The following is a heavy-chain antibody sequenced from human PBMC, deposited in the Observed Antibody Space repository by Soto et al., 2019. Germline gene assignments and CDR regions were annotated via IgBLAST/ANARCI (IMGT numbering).Heavy chain of an antibody. CDR2: IIPIFGTA. J-gene: IGHJ3*02. D-gene: IGHD3-10*01. CDR1: GGTFSSYA. Sequence: QVQLVQSGAEVKKPGSSVKFSGKASGGTFSSYALSWGRQAPGQGLEWMGGIIPIFGTANYAQKFQGRVTVTEDESTSTANMGLSSRRADYTAVYYSVRYYGSGSYYRPKPCAGDICVQGTMVTVS. V-gene: IGHV1-69*01. CDR3: VRYYGSGSYYRPKPCAGDI.